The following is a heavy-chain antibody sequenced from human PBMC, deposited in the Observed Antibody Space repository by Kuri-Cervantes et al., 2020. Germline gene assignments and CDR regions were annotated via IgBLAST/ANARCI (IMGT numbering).Heavy chain of an antibody. Sequence: GESLKISCAASGFTFSSYEMNWVRQAPGKGLEWVAVISYDGSNKYYADSVKGRFTISRDNAKNSLYLQMNSLRAEDTAVYYCVRLRSWGRYFDYWGQGTLVTVSS. D-gene: IGHD3-16*01. V-gene: IGHV3-30-3*01. CDR1: GFTFSSYE. CDR2: ISYDGSNK. CDR3: VRLRSWGRYFDY. J-gene: IGHJ4*02.